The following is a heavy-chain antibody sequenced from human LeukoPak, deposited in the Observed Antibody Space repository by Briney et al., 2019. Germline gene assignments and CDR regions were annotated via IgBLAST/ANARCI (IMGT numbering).Heavy chain of an antibody. CDR2: ISAYNGNT. Sequence: GASVKVSCKASGYTFTSYGISWVRQAPGQGLEWMGWISAYNGNTNYAQKLQGRVTMTTDTSTSTAYMELRSLRSDDTAVYYCARDRRYSSSWYRDDYWGQGTLVTVSS. D-gene: IGHD6-13*01. CDR3: ARDRRYSSSWYRDDY. J-gene: IGHJ4*02. CDR1: GYTFTSYG. V-gene: IGHV1-18*01.